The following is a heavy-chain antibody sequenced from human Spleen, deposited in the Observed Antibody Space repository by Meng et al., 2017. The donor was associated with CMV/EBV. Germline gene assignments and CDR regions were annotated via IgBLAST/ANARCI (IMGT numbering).Heavy chain of an antibody. CDR1: GFTFSSYE. Sequence: GESLKISCAASGFTFSSYEMNWVRQAPGKGLEWVSSISSSSSYIYYADSVKGRFTISKDNGKNSLYLQMNSLRAEDTAVYYCARDTLVLRLGELSYGFWGQGTVVTVSS. CDR3: ARDTLVLRLGELSYGF. D-gene: IGHD3-16*02. J-gene: IGHJ4*02. CDR2: ISSSSSYI. V-gene: IGHV3-21*01.